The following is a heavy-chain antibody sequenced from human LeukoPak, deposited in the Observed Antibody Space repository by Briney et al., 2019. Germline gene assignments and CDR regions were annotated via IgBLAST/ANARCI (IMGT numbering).Heavy chain of an antibody. CDR2: INHSGGT. V-gene: IGHV4-34*01. Sequence: YPSETLSLTCTVSGGSISSYYWSWIRQPPGKGLEWIGEINHSGGTNYNPSLKSRVTISVDTSKNQFSLKLSSVTAADTAVYYCAGRSVDTPMTFDYWGQGILVTVSS. CDR3: AGRSVDTPMTFDY. CDR1: GGSISSYY. D-gene: IGHD5-18*01. J-gene: IGHJ4*02.